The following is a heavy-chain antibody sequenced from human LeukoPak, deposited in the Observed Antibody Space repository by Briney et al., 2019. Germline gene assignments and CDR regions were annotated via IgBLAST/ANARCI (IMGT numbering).Heavy chain of an antibody. V-gene: IGHV4-34*01. CDR3: ASWAGTYFDY. CDR2: INHSGST. D-gene: IGHD6-19*01. CDR1: GGSFSGYY. Sequence: SETLSLTCAVYGGSFSGYYWSWIRQPPGKGLEWIGEINHSGSTNYNPSLKSRVTISVGTSKNQFSLKLSSVTAADTAVYYCASWAGTYFDYWGQGTLVTVSS. J-gene: IGHJ4*02.